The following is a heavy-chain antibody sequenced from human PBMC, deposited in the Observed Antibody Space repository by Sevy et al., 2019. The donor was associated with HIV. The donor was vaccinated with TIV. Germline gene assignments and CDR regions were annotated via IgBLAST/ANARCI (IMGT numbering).Heavy chain of an antibody. Sequence: SETLSLTCAVSGYSISSGYYWGWIRQPPGKGLEWIGSIYHSGSTYYNPSLKSRVTISEDTSKNQFSLKLSSVTAADTAVYYCATYSSGWYHSFDYWRQGTLVTVSS. CDR2: IYHSGST. CDR1: GYSISSGYY. V-gene: IGHV4-38-2*01. CDR3: ATYSSGWYHSFDY. D-gene: IGHD6-13*01. J-gene: IGHJ4*02.